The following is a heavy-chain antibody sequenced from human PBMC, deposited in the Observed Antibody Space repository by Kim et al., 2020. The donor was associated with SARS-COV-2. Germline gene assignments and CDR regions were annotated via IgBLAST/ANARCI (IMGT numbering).Heavy chain of an antibody. J-gene: IGHJ4*02. D-gene: IGHD2-15*01. Sequence: ASVKVSCKASGYTFTSYGISWVRQAPGQGLEWMGWISAYNGNTNYAQKLQGRVTMTTDTSTSTAYMELRSLRSDDTAVYYCARHSPIGWALSRGAGADYWGQGTLVTVSS. CDR2: ISAYNGNT. CDR1: GYTFTSYG. CDR3: ARHSPIGWALSRGAGADY. V-gene: IGHV1-18*01.